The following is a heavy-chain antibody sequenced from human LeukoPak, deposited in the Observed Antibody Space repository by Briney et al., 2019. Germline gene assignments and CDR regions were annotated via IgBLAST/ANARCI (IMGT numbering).Heavy chain of an antibody. CDR3: VTRLCSISACRASSYLSFDV. J-gene: IGHJ6*04. CDR2: VRQDGGEG. Sequence: GGSLRLSCAASGSTFNTYWMTWVRQAPGRRLEWVANVRQDGGEGHYVDSVKGRFTVSGDNAENSLYLQLNSLRIEDTAVYYCVTRLCSISACRASSYLSFDVWGKGTTVTVSS. CDR1: GSTFNTYW. V-gene: IGHV3-7*01. D-gene: IGHD3-10*02.